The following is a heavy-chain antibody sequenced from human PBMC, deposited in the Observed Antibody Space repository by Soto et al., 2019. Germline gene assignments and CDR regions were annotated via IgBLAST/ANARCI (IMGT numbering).Heavy chain of an antibody. CDR1: GASISYGGFS. CDR2: ISHLENT. V-gene: IGHV4-30-2*06. D-gene: IGHD5-12*01. CDR3: ARGGGYDSFDY. J-gene: IGHJ4*02. Sequence: QLQLQESGSGVVKTSETLSLTCTVSGASISYGGFSWSWIRQSPGKGLEWIGYISHLENTYLHPSFKSRLAMSIDRTRNQFSLKLSSVTAADMAVYYCARGGGYDSFDYWGQGVLVTVSS.